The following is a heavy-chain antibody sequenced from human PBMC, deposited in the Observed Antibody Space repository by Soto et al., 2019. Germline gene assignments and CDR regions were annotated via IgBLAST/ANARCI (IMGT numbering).Heavy chain of an antibody. Sequence: EVQLVESGGGLVQPGGSLRLSCAASGFTFSSYWMSWVRQAPGKGLEWVANIKQDGSEKYYVDSVKGRFTISRDNAKNSLYLQMNSLRAEDTAVYYCARDQSYYDYIWGSYRVPSDAFDIWGQGTMVTVSS. D-gene: IGHD3-16*02. CDR1: GFTFSSYW. CDR3: ARDQSYYDYIWGSYRVPSDAFDI. V-gene: IGHV3-7*01. J-gene: IGHJ3*02. CDR2: IKQDGSEK.